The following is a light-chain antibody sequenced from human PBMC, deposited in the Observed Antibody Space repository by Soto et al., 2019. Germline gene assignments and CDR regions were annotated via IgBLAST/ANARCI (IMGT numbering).Light chain of an antibody. CDR3: QHCDSSPKT. CDR1: QSVSSRY. J-gene: IGKJ1*01. CDR2: GAS. V-gene: IGKV3-20*01. Sequence: EVVLPLSPSTLSLSPGERATLSCTASQSVSSRYLAWYQQKLGQAPRLLIYGASSMAPGLPDRFSGSGPGNDYTITISRPEPEDVAVYSSQHCDSSPKTFGKGTKVDTK.